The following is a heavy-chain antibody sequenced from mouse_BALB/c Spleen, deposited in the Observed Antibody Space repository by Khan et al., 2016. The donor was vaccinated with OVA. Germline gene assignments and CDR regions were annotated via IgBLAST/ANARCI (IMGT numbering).Heavy chain of an antibody. CDR3: ALIYHYGSGFDY. J-gene: IGHJ2*01. V-gene: IGHV1S135*01. Sequence: EVQLQESGPELVKPGASVKVSCKASGYSFTDYNMFWVKQSLGKTLEWIGYIDPYTGGTNYNQKFMGRATLTVDKSSSTAFMHLNSLTSGDSAFYYCALIYHYGSGFDYWGQGTTLTVSS. CDR2: IDPYTGGT. CDR1: GYSFTDYN. D-gene: IGHD1-1*01.